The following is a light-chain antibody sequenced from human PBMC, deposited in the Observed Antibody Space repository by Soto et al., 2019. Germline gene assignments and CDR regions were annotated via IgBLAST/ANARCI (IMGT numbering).Light chain of an antibody. CDR1: QSVSSY. Sequence: EVVLTQSPATLSLSPGDRATLSCRASQSVSSYFAWYQQKPGQAPRLLIYDASNRATGIPARFSSSGSGTDFTLTISSLEAEDFAVYYCQQRSIWPLTFGQGTRLEIK. J-gene: IGKJ5*01. V-gene: IGKV3-11*01. CDR2: DAS. CDR3: QQRSIWPLT.